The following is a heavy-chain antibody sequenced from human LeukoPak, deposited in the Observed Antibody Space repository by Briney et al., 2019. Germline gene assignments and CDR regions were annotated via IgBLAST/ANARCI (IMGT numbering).Heavy chain of an antibody. V-gene: IGHV3-23*01. D-gene: IGHD3-10*01. Sequence: GGSLRLSCAVSGFTFSNYAMSWVRQAPGKGLEWVSTISDSGSSTYYADSVKGRFTISRDNYKNTLYLRMDSLRAEDTAIYYCAKVPYSDYGSGRPPFMDVWGQGTTVAVSS. CDR1: GFTFSNYA. J-gene: IGHJ6*02. CDR2: ISDSGSST. CDR3: AKVPYSDYGSGRPPFMDV.